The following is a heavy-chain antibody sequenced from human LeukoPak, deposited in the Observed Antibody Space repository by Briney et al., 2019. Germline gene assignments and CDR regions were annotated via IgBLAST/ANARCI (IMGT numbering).Heavy chain of an antibody. V-gene: IGHV3-7*03. Sequence: GGSLRLSSAASGFMFSSNWMSWVRLAPGKGLEWVANIKEDGTETYYVDSVKGRFTISRDNAKNSLYLQMNSLRVEDTAVYYCAKEGRSLQTYWGQGTLVTVSS. D-gene: IGHD5-24*01. CDR2: IKEDGTET. CDR3: AKEGRSLQTY. J-gene: IGHJ4*02. CDR1: GFMFSSNW.